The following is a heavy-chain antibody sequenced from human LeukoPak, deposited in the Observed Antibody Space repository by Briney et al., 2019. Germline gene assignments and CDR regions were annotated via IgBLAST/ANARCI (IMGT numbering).Heavy chain of an antibody. CDR2: FYSSGSV. J-gene: IGHJ5*02. CDR1: GASIDSFY. Sequence: SETLSLTCSVSGASIDSFYWSWIRQSAGKGLEWIGRFYSSGSVNYNPSLKSRVTMSVDMSKKQISLKLTSVTAADTALYYCARNMGYCSSTSCYNYFDPWGEGLLVTVSS. V-gene: IGHV4-4*07. D-gene: IGHD2-2*01. CDR3: ARNMGYCSSTSCYNYFDP.